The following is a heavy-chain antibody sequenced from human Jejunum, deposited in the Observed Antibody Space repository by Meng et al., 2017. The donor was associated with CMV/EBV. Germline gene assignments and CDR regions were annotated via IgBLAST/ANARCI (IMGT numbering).Heavy chain of an antibody. J-gene: IGHJ4*02. D-gene: IGHD2-2*01. Sequence: SGFTFSDYGVSWVRQAPGKGLEWVALIRSSGYTGTAEYAASVKGRFTVSRDDSESVAYLQMNSLKTDDTAVYYCTRDRGVVSLPDFWGQGTLVTVSS. CDR3: TRDRGVVSLPDF. CDR2: IRSSGYTGTA. CDR1: GFTFSDYG. V-gene: IGHV3-49*04.